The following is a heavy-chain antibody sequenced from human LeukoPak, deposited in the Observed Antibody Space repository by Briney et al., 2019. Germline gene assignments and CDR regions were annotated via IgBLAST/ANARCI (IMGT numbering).Heavy chain of an antibody. CDR2: VSGYDSRT. V-gene: IGHV3-23*01. D-gene: IGHD3-10*01. J-gene: IGHJ4*02. Sequence: GGSLRLSCAASGFTFSTYAMSWVRQAPGKGLQWVSTVSGYDSRTYYADSVRGRFTISRDNSKNTLYLQLNSLRAEDTAVYYCGKESSGRFDYWGQGALVTVSS. CDR1: GFTFSTYA. CDR3: GKESSGRFDY.